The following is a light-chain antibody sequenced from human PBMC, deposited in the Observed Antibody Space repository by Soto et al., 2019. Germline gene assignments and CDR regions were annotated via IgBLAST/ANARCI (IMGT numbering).Light chain of an antibody. J-gene: IGKJ3*01. CDR3: QQYNSWPLT. CDR2: KAY. CDR1: QFMSVW. V-gene: IGKV1-5*03. Sequence: DIPMTQSPSTLSASVGDRVTITCRASQFMSVWLAWYQQKPGTAPKLLIYKAYSLESGVPTRFSGSGSGTELTLSISSLQPDDCGTYYCQQYNSWPLTFGAGTKVDIK.